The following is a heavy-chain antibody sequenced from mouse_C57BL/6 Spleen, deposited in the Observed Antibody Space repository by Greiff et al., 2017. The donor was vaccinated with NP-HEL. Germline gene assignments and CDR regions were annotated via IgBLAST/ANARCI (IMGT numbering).Heavy chain of an antibody. CDR2: IDPSDSYT. Sequence: VQLQQPGAELVMPGASVKLSCKASGYTFTSYWMHWVKQRPGQGLEWIGEIDPSDSYTNYNQKFKGKATLTVDKSSSTAYMQLSSLTSEDSAVYYYDRGGNSAFGCWGQGPTLTVSS. CDR3: DRGGNSAFGC. D-gene: IGHD1-1*01. J-gene: IGHJ2*01. CDR1: GYTFTSYW. V-gene: IGHV1-69*01.